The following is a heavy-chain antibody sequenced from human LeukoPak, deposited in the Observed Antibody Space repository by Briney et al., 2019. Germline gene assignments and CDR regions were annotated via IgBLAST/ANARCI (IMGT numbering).Heavy chain of an antibody. D-gene: IGHD2-2*01. CDR2: ISYDESNK. CDR1: GFTFSSYA. V-gene: IGHV3-30-3*01. CDR3: ARGHRIVVVPAATDY. J-gene: IGHJ4*02. Sequence: GGSLRLSCAASGFTFSSYAMHWVRQAPGKGLEWVAVISYDESNKYYADSVKGRFTISRDNSKNTLYLQMNSLRAEDTAVYYCARGHRIVVVPAATDYWGQGTLVTVSS.